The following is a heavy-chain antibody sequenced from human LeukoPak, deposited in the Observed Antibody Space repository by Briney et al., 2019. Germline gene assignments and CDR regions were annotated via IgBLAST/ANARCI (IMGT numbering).Heavy chain of an antibody. CDR2: ISGSGGST. CDR3: AKAPGYSSGWYKFDP. J-gene: IGHJ5*02. Sequence: GGSLRLSCAASGFTFSSYGMSWVRQAPGKGLEWVSAISGSGGSTYYADSVKGRFTISRDNSKNTLYLQMNSLRAEDTAVYYCAKAPGYSSGWYKFDPWGQGTLVTVSS. CDR1: GFTFSSYG. D-gene: IGHD6-19*01. V-gene: IGHV3-23*01.